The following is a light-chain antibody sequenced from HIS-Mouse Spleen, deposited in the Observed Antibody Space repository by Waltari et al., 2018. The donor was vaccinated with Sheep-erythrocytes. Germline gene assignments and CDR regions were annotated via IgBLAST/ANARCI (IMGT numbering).Light chain of an antibody. Sequence: QSALTQPASVSGSPGQSITISCTGTSSDVWRYNLVSWSQPHPGNAPKLMIYACSKRPSGVSNRFSGSKSGNTASLTISGLQAEDEADYYCCSYAGSSTPWVFGGGTKLTVL. CDR2: ACS. CDR3: CSYAGSSTPWV. J-gene: IGLJ3*02. V-gene: IGLV2-23*01. CDR1: SSDVWRYNL.